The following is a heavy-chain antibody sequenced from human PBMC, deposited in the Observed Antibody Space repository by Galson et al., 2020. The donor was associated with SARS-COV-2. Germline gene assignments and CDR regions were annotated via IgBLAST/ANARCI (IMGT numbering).Heavy chain of an antibody. CDR1: GFTFSSYW. CDR3: ARVHLSQLDIVVVVGYYYYYYGMDV. J-gene: IGHJ6*02. D-gene: IGHD2-15*01. Sequence: GESLKISCAASGFTFSSYWMSWVRQAPGKGLEWVANIKQDGSEKYYVDSVKGRFTISRDNAKNSLYLQMNSLRAEDTAVYYCARVHLSQLDIVVVVGYYYYYYGMDVWGQGTTVTVSS. V-gene: IGHV3-7*03. CDR2: IKQDGSEK.